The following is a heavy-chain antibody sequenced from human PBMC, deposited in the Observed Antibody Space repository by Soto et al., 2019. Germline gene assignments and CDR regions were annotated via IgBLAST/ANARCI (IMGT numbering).Heavy chain of an antibody. CDR1: GGSISSGGYY. CDR3: ARDRIAVAGSGAFDI. Sequence: QVQLQESGPGLVKPSQTLSLTCTVSGGSISSGGYYWSWIRQHPGKGLEWIGYIYYSGSTYYNPSLKTRVTIXXDXSTXQFSLKLSSVTAADTAVYYCARDRIAVAGSGAFDIWGQGTMVTVSS. CDR2: IYYSGST. J-gene: IGHJ3*02. D-gene: IGHD6-19*01. V-gene: IGHV4-31*03.